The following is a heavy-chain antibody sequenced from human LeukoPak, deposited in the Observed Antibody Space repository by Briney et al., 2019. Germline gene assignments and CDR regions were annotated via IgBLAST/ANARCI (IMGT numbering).Heavy chain of an antibody. CDR2: INPTGGGT. J-gene: IGHJ4*02. D-gene: IGHD6-13*01. CDR3: ARGSPAAGTPTFDY. CDR1: GYTFTRYY. Sequence: ASVKVSCKASGYTFTRYYIHWVRQAPGQGLEWMGIINPTGGGTTSAQKFQSRVTMTRDTSTSTVYMELSSLTSDDTAVYYCARGSPAAGTPTFDYWGQGTLVTVSS. V-gene: IGHV1-46*01.